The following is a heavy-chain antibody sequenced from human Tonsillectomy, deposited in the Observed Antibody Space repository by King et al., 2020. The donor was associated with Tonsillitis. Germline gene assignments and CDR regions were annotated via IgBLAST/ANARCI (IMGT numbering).Heavy chain of an antibody. CDR1: GFTFSSYG. J-gene: IGHJ6*02. CDR2: ISYDGSNK. Sequence: QLVQSGGGVVQPGRSLRLSCAASGFTFSSYGMHWVRQAPGKGLEWVAVISYDGSNKYYADSVKGRFTISRDNSKNTLYLQMNSLRVEDTAVYYCAKEVRSSGAASEGYYYYGMDVWGQGTTVTVSS. D-gene: IGHD6-13*01. V-gene: IGHV3-30*18. CDR3: AKEVRSSGAASEGYYYYGMDV.